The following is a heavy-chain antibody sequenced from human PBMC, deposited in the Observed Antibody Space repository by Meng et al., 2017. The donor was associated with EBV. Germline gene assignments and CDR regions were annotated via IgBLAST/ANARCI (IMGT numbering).Heavy chain of an antibody. J-gene: IGHJ4*02. CDR1: GGSISSSNW. CDR2: IYHSGST. CDR3: ARDRGGYYDSSGYYAE. D-gene: IGHD3-22*01. V-gene: IGHV4-4*02. Sequence: QVQLQESGPGLVKPSGTLSPTCAVSGGSISSSNWWSWVRQPPGKGLEWIGEIYHSGSTNYNPSLKSRVTISVDKSKNQFSLKLSSVTAADTAVYYCARDRGGYYDSSGYYAEWGQGTLVNVSS.